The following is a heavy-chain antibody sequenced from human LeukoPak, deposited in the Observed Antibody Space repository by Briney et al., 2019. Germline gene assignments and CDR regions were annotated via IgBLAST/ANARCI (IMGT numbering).Heavy chain of an antibody. V-gene: IGHV3-66*01. CDR1: TVTVSSMY. J-gene: IGHJ4*02. D-gene: IGHD1-1*01. Sequence: GGSLRLSCAIPTVTVSSMYMSWVRQAPGGGLEWVSIIYSGSSIYHADSVKGRFSISRDTFKNTLHLQMNSLRAEDTALYYCAKGQEAESRLDSWGQGTLVTVSS. CDR2: IYSGSSI. CDR3: AKGQEAESRLDS.